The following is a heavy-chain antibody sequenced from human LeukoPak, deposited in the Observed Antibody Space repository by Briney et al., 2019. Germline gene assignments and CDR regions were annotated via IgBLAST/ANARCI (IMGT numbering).Heavy chain of an antibody. Sequence: GGSLRLSCAASGFTFYSYAMNWVRQAPGKGLEWISYSSSSGSTIYYADSVKGRFTISRDNVKKSLYLQMNSLRAEDTAVYYCARGEQDMATMSIDYWGQGSLITVSS. V-gene: IGHV3-48*01. CDR1: GFTFYSYA. CDR2: SSSSGSTI. CDR3: ARGEQDMATMSIDY. J-gene: IGHJ4*02. D-gene: IGHD5-24*01.